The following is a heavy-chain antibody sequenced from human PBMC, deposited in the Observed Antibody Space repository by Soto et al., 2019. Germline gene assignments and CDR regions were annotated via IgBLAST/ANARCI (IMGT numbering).Heavy chain of an antibody. D-gene: IGHD1-26*01. J-gene: IGHJ4*02. CDR1: GDSITSGDFY. CDR2: VYYSGST. CDR3: ARGEWELPIDY. V-gene: IGHV4-30-4*01. Sequence: QEQLQESGPGLVKPSQTLSLTCTVSGDSITSGDFYWTWIRQPPGKGLEWIGYVYYSGSTYFNPSLKSRVSMSVDTSTNQFSLKVYSVTSADTGVYYCARGEWELPIDYWGQGTLVTVSS.